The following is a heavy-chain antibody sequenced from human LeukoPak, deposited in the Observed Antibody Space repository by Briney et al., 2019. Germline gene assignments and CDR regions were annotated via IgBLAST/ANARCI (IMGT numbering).Heavy chain of an antibody. CDR3: AKDILVLRYFDWLLFSPFDY. J-gene: IGHJ4*02. Sequence: GGSLRLSCAASGFTVSSNYMSWVRQAPGKGLEWVSVIYSGGSTYYADSVKGRFTISRDNSKNTLYLQMNSLRAEDTAVYYCAKDILVLRYFDWLLFSPFDYWGQGTLVTVSS. V-gene: IGHV3-53*01. D-gene: IGHD3-9*01. CDR2: IYSGGST. CDR1: GFTVSSNY.